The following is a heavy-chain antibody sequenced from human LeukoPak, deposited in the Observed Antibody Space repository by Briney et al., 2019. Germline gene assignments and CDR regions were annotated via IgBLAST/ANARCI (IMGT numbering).Heavy chain of an antibody. CDR1: GGSFSGFY. CDR2: INHSGST. CDR3: ARPLWFGELVFYYYYMDV. J-gene: IGHJ6*03. V-gene: IGHV4-34*01. Sequence: SETLSLTCAVYGGSFSGFYWSWIRQPPGKGLEWIGEINHSGSTNYNPSLKSRVTISVDTSKNQFSLKLSSVTAADTAVYYCARPLWFGELVFYYYYMDVWGKGTTVTISS. D-gene: IGHD3-10*01.